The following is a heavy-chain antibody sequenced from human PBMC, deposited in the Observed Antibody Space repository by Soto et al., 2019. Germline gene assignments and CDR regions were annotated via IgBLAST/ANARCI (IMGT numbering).Heavy chain of an antibody. CDR1: GGTISSYY. CDR3: ARRLYDFSATMDV. CDR2: IYYSGST. D-gene: IGHD5-12*01. Sequence: QVQLQESGPGLVKPSETLSLTCTVSGGTISSYYWSWIRQPPGKGLECIGYIYYSGSTNYNPSRKSRDTISIDTSKNQFSLKLSSVTAADTAVYYCARRLYDFSATMDVWGQGTTVTVSS. V-gene: IGHV4-59*01. J-gene: IGHJ6*02.